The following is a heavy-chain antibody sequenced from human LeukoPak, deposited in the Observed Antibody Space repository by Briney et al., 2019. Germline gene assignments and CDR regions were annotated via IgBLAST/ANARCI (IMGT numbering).Heavy chain of an antibody. CDR2: ITSDGSTT. Sequence: GGSLRLSCAASGXTFSRYWMHWVRQVPGKGRVCVSRITSDGSTTSYADSVRGRFTISRDNAKNTVYLQMNSLRAEDTAVYYCARDLTGAVFDFWGQGTLVTVSS. V-gene: IGHV3-74*01. CDR3: ARDLTGAVFDF. J-gene: IGHJ4*02. D-gene: IGHD1-26*01. CDR1: GXTFSRYW.